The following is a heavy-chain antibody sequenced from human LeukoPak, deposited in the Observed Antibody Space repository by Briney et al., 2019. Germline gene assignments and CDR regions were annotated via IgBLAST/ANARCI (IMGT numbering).Heavy chain of an antibody. CDR2: IDSDGTNR. V-gene: IGHV3-74*01. CDR3: EGRATGLSEY. J-gene: IGHJ4*02. D-gene: IGHD3-9*01. Sequence: GGSLRLSCAASGFTFSRYWMHWVRQAPGKGLVWVSRIDSDGTNRDYADSVKGRFTISRDNAKNTVYLQMNSLRDEDTAVYYCEGRATGLSEYWGQGSLVTVSS. CDR1: GFTFSRYW.